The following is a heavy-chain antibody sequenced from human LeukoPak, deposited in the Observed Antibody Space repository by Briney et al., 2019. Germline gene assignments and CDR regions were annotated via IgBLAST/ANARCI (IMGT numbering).Heavy chain of an antibody. CDR2: MNPNSGNT. V-gene: IGHV1-8*03. CDR1: GYTFTSYD. CDR3: ARGLKFTTSYYYMDV. D-gene: IGHD4-17*01. J-gene: IGHJ6*03. Sequence: GASVKVSCKASGYTFTSYDINWVRQATGQGLEWMGWMNPNSGNTGYAQKFQGRVTITRNTSISTAYMELSSLRSKDTAVYYCARGLKFTTSYYYMDVWGKGTTVTVSS.